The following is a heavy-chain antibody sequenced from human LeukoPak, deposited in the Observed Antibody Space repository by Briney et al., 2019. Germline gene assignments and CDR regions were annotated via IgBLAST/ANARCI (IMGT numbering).Heavy chain of an antibody. D-gene: IGHD3-22*01. J-gene: IGHJ4*02. V-gene: IGHV4-31*03. CDR2: IYYSGST. CDR1: GGSISSGGYY. Sequence: PSQTLSLTCTVSGGSISSGGYYWSWIRQHPGKGLEWIGYIYYSGSTYYNPSLKSRVTISVDTSKNQFSLKLSSVTAADTAVYYCARGGSSGYRLVRPQTQKYFDYWGQGTLVTVSS. CDR3: ARGGSSGYRLVRPQTQKYFDY.